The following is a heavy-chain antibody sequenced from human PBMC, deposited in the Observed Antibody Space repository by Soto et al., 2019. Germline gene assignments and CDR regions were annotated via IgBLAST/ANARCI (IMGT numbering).Heavy chain of an antibody. CDR3: ARDDYGDQVYYYYGMDV. J-gene: IGHJ6*02. CDR2: ISAYNGNT. CDR1: GYTFTSYG. V-gene: IGHV1-18*04. Sequence: ASVKVSCKASGYTFTSYGISWVRQAPGQGLEWMGWISAYNGNTNYAQKLQGRATMTTDTSTSTAYMELRSLRSDDTAVYYCARDDYGDQVYYYYGMDVWGQGTTVTVSS. D-gene: IGHD4-17*01.